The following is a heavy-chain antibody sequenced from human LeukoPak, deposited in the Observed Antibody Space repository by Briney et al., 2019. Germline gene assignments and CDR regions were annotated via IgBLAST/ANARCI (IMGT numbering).Heavy chain of an antibody. CDR2: IIPIFGTA. CDR1: GGTFSSYA. Sequence: ASVKVSCKASGGTFSSYAISWVRQAPGQGLEWMGGIIPIFGTANYAQKFQGRVTIAADESTSTAYMELSSLRSEDTAVYYCASLYDIVGTTVDYWAREPWSPSPQ. CDR3: ASLYDIVGTTVDY. D-gene: IGHD1-26*01. J-gene: IGHJ4*02. V-gene: IGHV1-69*13.